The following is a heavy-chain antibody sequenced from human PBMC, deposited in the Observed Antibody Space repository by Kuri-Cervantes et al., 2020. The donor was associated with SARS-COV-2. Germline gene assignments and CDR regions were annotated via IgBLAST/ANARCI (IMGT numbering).Heavy chain of an antibody. Sequence: SETLSLTCAVYGGSFSGYYWSWIRQPPGKGLEWIGEINHSGSTNYNPSLKSRVTISVDTSKNQFSLKLSSVTAADTAVYYCARDGGSGYDWTDYYYYMDVWGKGTTVTVSS. D-gene: IGHD5-12*01. CDR2: INHSGST. V-gene: IGHV4-34*01. CDR3: ARDGGSGYDWTDYYYYMDV. J-gene: IGHJ6*03. CDR1: GGSFSGYY.